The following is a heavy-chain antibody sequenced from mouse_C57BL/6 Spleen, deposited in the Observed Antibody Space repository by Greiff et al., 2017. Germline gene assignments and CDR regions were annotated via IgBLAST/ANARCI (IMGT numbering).Heavy chain of an antibody. V-gene: IGHV1-54*01. Sequence: QVQLQQSGAELVRPGTSVKVSCKASGYAFTNYLIEWVKQRPGQGLEWIGVINPGSGGTNYNEKFKGKATLTADKSSSTAYMQLSSLTSEDSAVXFCANFGYGSSYAMDYWGQGTSVTVSS. CDR2: INPGSGGT. J-gene: IGHJ4*01. CDR3: ANFGYGSSYAMDY. D-gene: IGHD1-1*01. CDR1: GYAFTNYL.